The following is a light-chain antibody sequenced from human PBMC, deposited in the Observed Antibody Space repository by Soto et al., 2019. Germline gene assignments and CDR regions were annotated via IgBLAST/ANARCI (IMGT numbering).Light chain of an antibody. V-gene: IGLV2-8*01. CDR1: STDVGGYNY. CDR3: SSYAGNTLL. J-gene: IGLJ2*01. Sequence: QSALTQPPSASGSPGQSVTISCTGTSTDVGGYNYVSWYQQHPGKAPKLMIYEVNKRPSGVPDRFSGSKSGNTASLTVSGLQAEDEADYYCSSYAGNTLLFGGGTQLTVL. CDR2: EVN.